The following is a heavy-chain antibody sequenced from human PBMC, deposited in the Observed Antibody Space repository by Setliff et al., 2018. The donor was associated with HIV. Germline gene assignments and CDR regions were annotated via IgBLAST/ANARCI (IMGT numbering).Heavy chain of an antibody. CDR2: INPNTGRT. Sequence: GASVKVSCKASGYSFTGYFMHWVRRAPGQGLEWMGWINPNTGRTHYAPNFQGRVTMTRDTSITTAYMELSRLRSDDTAVYYCARIPNHSSGFDYWGQGTPVTVSS. CDR1: GYSFTGYF. D-gene: IGHD3-22*01. V-gene: IGHV1-2*02. CDR3: ARIPNHSSGFDY. J-gene: IGHJ4*02.